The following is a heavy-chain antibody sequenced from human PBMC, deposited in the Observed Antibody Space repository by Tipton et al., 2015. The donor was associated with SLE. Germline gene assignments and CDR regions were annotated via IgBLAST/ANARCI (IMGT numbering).Heavy chain of an antibody. Sequence: TLSLTCTVSGDSISTYYWIWIRQPPGKGLEWVGYISNSGSTSYNPSLKSRVTLSADRSRNQFSLKLSSVTSADTATYFCARAPLYYYDSSGYYGMDVWGQGTTVTVSS. CDR3: ARAPLYYYDSSGYYGMDV. CDR1: GDSISTYY. V-gene: IGHV4-59*01. CDR2: ISNSGST. J-gene: IGHJ6*02. D-gene: IGHD3-22*01.